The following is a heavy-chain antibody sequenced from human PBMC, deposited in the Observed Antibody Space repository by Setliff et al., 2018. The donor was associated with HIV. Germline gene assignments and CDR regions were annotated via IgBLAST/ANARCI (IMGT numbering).Heavy chain of an antibody. D-gene: IGHD3-3*01. Sequence: NPSETLSLTCTVSGGSISSGTYYWSWIRQHPGKGLEWIGYIYYSGSAYYNPSLKSRVTISIDTSKNHFSLKLTSVTAADTAVYYCARMPQYYAFWSGYYKSDFDIWGQGTMVTVSS. CDR2: IYYSGSA. CDR1: GGSISSGTYY. V-gene: IGHV4-31*03. CDR3: ARMPQYYAFWSGYYKSDFDI. J-gene: IGHJ3*02.